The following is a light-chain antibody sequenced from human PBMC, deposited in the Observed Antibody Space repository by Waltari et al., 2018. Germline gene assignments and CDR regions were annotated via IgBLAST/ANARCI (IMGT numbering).Light chain of an antibody. CDR1: QSVLYSSNNKNY. CDR3: QQYYSTPLLT. Sequence: DIVMTQSPDSLAVSLGERATINCKYSQSVLYSSNNKNYLAWYQQKPGQPPKLLIYWASTRESGVPDRFSGSGSGTDFTLTISSLQAEDVAVYYCQQYYSTPLLTFGGGTKVEIK. V-gene: IGKV4-1*01. CDR2: WAS. J-gene: IGKJ4*01.